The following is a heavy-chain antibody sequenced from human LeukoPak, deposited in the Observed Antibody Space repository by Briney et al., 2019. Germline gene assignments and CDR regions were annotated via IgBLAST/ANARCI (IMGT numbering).Heavy chain of an antibody. D-gene: IGHD3-3*01. CDR2: ISHRGRT. CDR3: GKNPLYFLEPFDY. J-gene: IGHJ4*02. Sequence: SETLSLTCAVYGGSVSGYCWSWIRQPPGKGLEWIGEISHRGRTHYNPSLKGRVTMSVDTSKNQFALEVDSVTAADTAGYYCGKNPLYFLEPFDYWGQGILVTVSS. CDR1: GGSVSGYC. V-gene: IGHV4-34*01.